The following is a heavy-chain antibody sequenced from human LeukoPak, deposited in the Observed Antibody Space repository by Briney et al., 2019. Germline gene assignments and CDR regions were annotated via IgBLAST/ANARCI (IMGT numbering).Heavy chain of an antibody. CDR2: IKQDGSEK. J-gene: IGHJ4*02. CDR3: ARDTGPTYYYDSSGYYPPLDY. D-gene: IGHD3-22*01. CDR1: GFTFSSYW. Sequence: GGSLRLSCAASGFTFSSYWMSWVRQAPGRGLEWVANIKQDGSEKYYVDSVKGRFTISRDNAKNSLYLQMNSLRAEDTAVYYCARDTGPTYYYDSSGYYPPLDYWGQGTLVTVSS. V-gene: IGHV3-7*01.